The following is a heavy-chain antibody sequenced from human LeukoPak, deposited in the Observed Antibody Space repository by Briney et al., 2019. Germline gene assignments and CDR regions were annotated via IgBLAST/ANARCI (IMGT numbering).Heavy chain of an antibody. Sequence: GGSLRLSCAASGFTFSSNGMSWVRQAPGKGLEWVSVIGGSGGNIHYADPVKGRFTISRDNSKNTVYLQMNSLRAEDTATYYCAKDVRWSFDFWGQGTLVTVSS. CDR3: AKDVRWSFDF. CDR2: IGGSGGNI. D-gene: IGHD4-23*01. CDR1: GFTFSSNG. J-gene: IGHJ4*02. V-gene: IGHV3-23*01.